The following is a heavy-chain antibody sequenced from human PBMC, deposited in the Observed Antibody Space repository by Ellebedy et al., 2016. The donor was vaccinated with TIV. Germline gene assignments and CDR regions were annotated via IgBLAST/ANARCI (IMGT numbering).Heavy chain of an antibody. J-gene: IGHJ3*02. CDR1: GFAFTTYA. CDR3: ARDIVGATMDGVGAFDI. D-gene: IGHD1-26*01. Sequence: PGGSLRLSCAASGFAFTTYAMSWVRQAPGKGLEWVSGFSASGGSSVYADSVKGRFTISGDNSKNTLYLQMNSLRAEDTAVYYCARDIVGATMDGVGAFDIWGQGTMVTVSS. V-gene: IGHV3-23*01. CDR2: FSASGGSS.